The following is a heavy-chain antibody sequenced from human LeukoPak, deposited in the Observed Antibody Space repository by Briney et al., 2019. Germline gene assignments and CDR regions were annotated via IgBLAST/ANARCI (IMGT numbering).Heavy chain of an antibody. J-gene: IGHJ4*02. V-gene: IGHV3-21*01. CDR2: ISSSSSYI. Sequence: PGGSLRLSCAASGFTFSSYSMNWVRQAPGKGLEWVSSISSSSSYIYYADSVKGRFTISRDNAKNSLYLQMNSLRAEDTAVYYCARDFAEYDFRPGEDFDYWGQGNLVTVSS. CDR1: GFTFSSYS. D-gene: IGHD3-3*01. CDR3: ARDFAEYDFRPGEDFDY.